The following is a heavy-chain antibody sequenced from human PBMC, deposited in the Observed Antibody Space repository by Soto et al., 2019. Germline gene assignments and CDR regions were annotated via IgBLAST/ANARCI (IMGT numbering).Heavy chain of an antibody. CDR3: ARDQGGAIVGFLEWFPPGFDY. CDR1: GGSISSSSYY. D-gene: IGHD3-3*01. V-gene: IGHV4-39*07. Sequence: SETLSLTCTVSGGSISSSSYYWSWIRQPPGKGLEWIGEINHSGSTNYNPSLKSRVTISVDTSKNQFSLTLSSVTAADTAVYYCARDQGGAIVGFLEWFPPGFDYWGRGTLVTVSS. CDR2: INHSGST. J-gene: IGHJ4*02.